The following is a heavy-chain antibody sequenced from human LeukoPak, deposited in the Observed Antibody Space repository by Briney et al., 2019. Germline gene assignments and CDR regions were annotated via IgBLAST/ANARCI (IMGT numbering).Heavy chain of an antibody. CDR2: ISYDGSNK. CDR1: GFTFSSYA. CDR3: ARASIVGATNAFDI. J-gene: IGHJ3*02. V-gene: IGHV3-30*04. Sequence: PGGSPRLSCAASGFTFSSYAMHWVRQAPGKGLEWVAVISYDGSNKYYADSVKGRFTISRDNSKNTLYLQMNSLRAEDTAVYYCARASIVGATNAFDIWGQGTMVTVSS. D-gene: IGHD1-26*01.